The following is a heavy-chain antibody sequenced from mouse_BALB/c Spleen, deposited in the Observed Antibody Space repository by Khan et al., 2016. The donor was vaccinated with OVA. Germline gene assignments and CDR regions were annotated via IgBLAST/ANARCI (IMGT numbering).Heavy chain of an antibody. CDR3: KRSGYGTFAY. CDR1: GYTFTSYY. Sequence: QVQLQQSGAELVKPGASVKLSCKASGYTFTSYYMYWVKQRPGQGLEWIGEINPSDGDTNFNEKFKSKATLTVDKSSSTVYMQLSSLTSEDSAVYYCKRSGYGTFAYWGQGTLVTVSA. CDR2: INPSDGDT. J-gene: IGHJ3*01. D-gene: IGHD2-1*01. V-gene: IGHV1S81*02.